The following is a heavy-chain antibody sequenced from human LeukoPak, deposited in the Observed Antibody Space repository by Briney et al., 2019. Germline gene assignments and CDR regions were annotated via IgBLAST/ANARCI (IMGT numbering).Heavy chain of an antibody. J-gene: IGHJ4*02. V-gene: IGHV3-73*01. CDR3: TGNYYGSGSYADFDY. CDR1: GFTFSSYG. Sequence: PGGSLRLSCAASGFTFSSYGMHWVRQASGKGLEWVGRIRSTANGYATAYAASVKGRFTISRDDSKNTAYLQMDSLKTEDTAMYYCTGNYYGSGSYADFDYWGQGTLVTVSS. CDR2: IRSTANGYAT. D-gene: IGHD3-10*01.